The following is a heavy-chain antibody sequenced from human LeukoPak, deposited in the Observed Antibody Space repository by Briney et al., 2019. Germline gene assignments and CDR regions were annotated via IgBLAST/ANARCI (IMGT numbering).Heavy chain of an antibody. CDR1: GYTFTSYA. Sequence: ASVKVSCKASGYTFTSYAMHWVRQAPGQRLEWMGWINAGNGNTKYSQKFQGRVTITRDTSASTAYMELSSLRSEDTAVYYCARERRDSSGYPFFDYWGQGTLVTVSS. J-gene: IGHJ4*02. CDR2: INAGNGNT. CDR3: ARERRDSSGYPFFDY. V-gene: IGHV1-3*01. D-gene: IGHD3-22*01.